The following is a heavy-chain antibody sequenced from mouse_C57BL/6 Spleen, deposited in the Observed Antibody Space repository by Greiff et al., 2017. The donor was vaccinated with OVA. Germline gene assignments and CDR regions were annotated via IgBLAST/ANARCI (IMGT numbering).Heavy chain of an antibody. CDR3: TITGTEAY. Sequence: QVHVKQSGAELVRPGASVTLSCKASGYTFTDYEMHWVKQTPVHGLEWIGAIDPETGGTAYNQKFKGKAILTADKSSSTAYMELRSLTSEDSAVYYCTITGTEAYWGQGTLVTVSA. CDR1: GYTFTDYE. J-gene: IGHJ3*01. CDR2: IDPETGGT. V-gene: IGHV1-15*01. D-gene: IGHD4-1*01.